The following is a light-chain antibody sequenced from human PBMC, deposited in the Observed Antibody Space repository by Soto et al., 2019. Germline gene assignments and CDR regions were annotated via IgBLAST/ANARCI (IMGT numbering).Light chain of an antibody. Sequence: SYELTQPPSVSVAPGQTATVTCGGNNIESKSVHWYQQKPGQAPVLVVYDDSDRPSGIPERFSGSNSGNTATLTISRVEAGDEADYYCQVWDKSSDHYVFGTGTKLTVL. V-gene: IGLV3-21*02. CDR2: DDS. J-gene: IGLJ1*01. CDR1: NIESKS. CDR3: QVWDKSSDHYV.